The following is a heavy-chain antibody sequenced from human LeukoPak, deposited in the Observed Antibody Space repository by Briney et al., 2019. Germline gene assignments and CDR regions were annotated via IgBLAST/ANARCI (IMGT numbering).Heavy chain of an antibody. V-gene: IGHV1-69*01. CDR1: GGTFSSYA. D-gene: IGHD5-24*01. Sequence: ASVKVSCKASGGTFSSYAISWVRQAPRQGLEWMGGIIPIFGTANYAQKFQGRVTITADESTSTAYMELSSLRSEDTAVYYCAREVEMATISPRKRLYYFDYWGQGTLVTVSS. CDR3: AREVEMATISPRKRLYYFDY. J-gene: IGHJ4*02. CDR2: IIPIFGTA.